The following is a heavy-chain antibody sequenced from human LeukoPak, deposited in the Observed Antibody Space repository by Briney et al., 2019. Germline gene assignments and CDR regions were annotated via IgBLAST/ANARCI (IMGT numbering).Heavy chain of an antibody. V-gene: IGHV1-2*02. CDR1: GYTFTGYY. CDR2: INPNSGGR. CDR3: AREAVAGGYYYYMDV. J-gene: IGHJ6*03. Sequence: ASVKVSCKASGYTFTGYYMHWVRQAPGQGLAWMGWINPNSGGRNYAQKFQGRVTMTRDTSISTAYMELSRLRSDDTAVYYCAREAVAGGYYYYMDVWGKGTTVTVSS. D-gene: IGHD6-19*01.